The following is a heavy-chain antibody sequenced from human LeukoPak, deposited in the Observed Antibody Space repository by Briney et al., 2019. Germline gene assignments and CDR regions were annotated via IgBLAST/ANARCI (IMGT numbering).Heavy chain of an antibody. V-gene: IGHV3-23*01. Sequence: PGGSLRLSCAASGFTFSSYAMSWVRQAPGKGLEWVSAISGSGGSTYYADSVKGRFTISRDNSKNTLYLQVDSLRAEDTAVYYCAKRDGDYNLGYWGQGTLVTVSS. CDR2: ISGSGGST. D-gene: IGHD4-17*01. J-gene: IGHJ4*02. CDR3: AKRDGDYNLGY. CDR1: GFTFSSYA.